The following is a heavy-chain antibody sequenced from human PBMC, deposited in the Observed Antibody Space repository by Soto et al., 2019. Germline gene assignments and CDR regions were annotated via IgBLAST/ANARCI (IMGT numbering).Heavy chain of an antibody. D-gene: IGHD2-15*01. CDR2: INPDNGNT. V-gene: IGHV1-3*01. Sequence: ASVKVSCKASGYTFTRYTMNWVRQAPGQRLEWMGWINPDNGNTKSSQKFQDRVIITRDTSASTAYTDLSSLRSEDTAVYYCARGIATGQLDPWGQGTLVTVSS. CDR3: ARGIATGQLDP. CDR1: GYTFTRYT. J-gene: IGHJ5*02.